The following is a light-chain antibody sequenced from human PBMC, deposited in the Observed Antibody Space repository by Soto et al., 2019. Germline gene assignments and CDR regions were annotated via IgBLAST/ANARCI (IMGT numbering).Light chain of an antibody. CDR1: QSVSSNY. CDR3: QQYGTSPPWT. Sequence: EIVLTQSPGTLSLSPGERATLSCRASQSVSSNYLAWYQQKPGQPPRFLIYGASSRATGIPDRFSVSGSGTDFTLIISRLEPEDFAVYYCQQYGTSPPWTFGKGTKVEIK. J-gene: IGKJ1*01. CDR2: GAS. V-gene: IGKV3-20*01.